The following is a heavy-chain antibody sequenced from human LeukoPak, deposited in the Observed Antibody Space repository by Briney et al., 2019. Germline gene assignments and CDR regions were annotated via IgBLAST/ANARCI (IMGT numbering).Heavy chain of an antibody. CDR1: GGSISSNY. Sequence: PSETLSLTCTVSGGSISSNYWNWIRQPPGKGLEWIGYIYSSGSTNYNPSLKSRVTMSVDTSKHQFSLKLMSVTAADTAVYYCARQRLGEISLTAFDIWGRGTMVTVSS. D-gene: IGHD3-16*02. CDR3: ARQRLGEISLTAFDI. V-gene: IGHV4-4*09. CDR2: IYSSGST. J-gene: IGHJ3*02.